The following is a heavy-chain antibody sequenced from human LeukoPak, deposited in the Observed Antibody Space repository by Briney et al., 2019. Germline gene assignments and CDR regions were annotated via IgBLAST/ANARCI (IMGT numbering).Heavy chain of an antibody. J-gene: IGHJ5*01. CDR1: GLSFSAYC. Sequence: GGSLRVSCAAYGLSFSAYCLHWIRQVPGKGLVWVSRINGDGSSTAYADSVKGRFTISRDNAKNTPYLQMNSLRAEDTAVYYCAREEGSSNNDSWGQGTLVTVSS. CDR3: AREEGSSNNDS. V-gene: IGHV3-74*03. CDR2: INGDGSST. D-gene: IGHD4-11*01.